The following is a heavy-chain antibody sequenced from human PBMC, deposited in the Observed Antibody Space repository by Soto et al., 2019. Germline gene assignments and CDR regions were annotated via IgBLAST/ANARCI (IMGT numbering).Heavy chain of an antibody. D-gene: IGHD5-18*01. CDR1: GASFSTVSYD. J-gene: IGHJ5*02. V-gene: IGHV4-31*03. CDR2: VYESGYT. Sequence: LSLACXVSGASFSTVSYDWVLLLHLPVRGLGWIGYVYESGYTYYNMSLKSRLTISLERYKNQFSLALTSVNAAETAVYHCVRGLGHTDMVYHWFETRGQGTLV. CDR3: VRGLGHTDMVYHWFET.